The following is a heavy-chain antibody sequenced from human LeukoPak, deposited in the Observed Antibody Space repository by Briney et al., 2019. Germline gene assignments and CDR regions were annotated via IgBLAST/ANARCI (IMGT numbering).Heavy chain of an antibody. J-gene: IGHJ6*03. CDR2: INHSGST. Sequence: SETLSLTCAVYGGSFSGYYWSWIRQPPRKRLDWIGEINHSGSTNYNPSLKSRVTISVDTSKNQFSLKLSSVTAADTAVYYCARVHPSNMVRGVIITRPNYYYMDVWGKGTTVTVSS. D-gene: IGHD3-10*01. CDR3: ARVHPSNMVRGVIITRPNYYYMDV. CDR1: GGSFSGYY. V-gene: IGHV4-34*01.